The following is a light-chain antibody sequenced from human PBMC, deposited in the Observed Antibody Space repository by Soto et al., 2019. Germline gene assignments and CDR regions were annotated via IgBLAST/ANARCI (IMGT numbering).Light chain of an antibody. V-gene: IGKV1-39*01. CDR2: AAS. Sequence: DMQLTQSPSSLSASVGDRVTITCRASQSISDYLNWYQQKPGTAPKLLIYAASTLQSGVPSRFSGSASETDFTLTISSLQPGDFATYYCQQSFITPWTFGQGTKVDIK. CDR3: QQSFITPWT. CDR1: QSISDY. J-gene: IGKJ1*01.